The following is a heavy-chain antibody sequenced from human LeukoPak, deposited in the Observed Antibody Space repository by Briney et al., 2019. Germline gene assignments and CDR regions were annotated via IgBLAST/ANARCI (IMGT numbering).Heavy chain of an antibody. CDR1: GFTFSSYA. D-gene: IGHD6-13*01. Sequence: GGSLRLSCAASGFTFSSYAMSWVRQAPGKGLEWVSAISGSGGSTYYADSVKGRFTISRDNSKNTLYLQMNSLRAEDTAVYYCAKPDSIAAAGTVYFQHWGQGILVTVSS. J-gene: IGHJ1*01. CDR2: ISGSGGST. V-gene: IGHV3-23*01. CDR3: AKPDSIAAAGTVYFQH.